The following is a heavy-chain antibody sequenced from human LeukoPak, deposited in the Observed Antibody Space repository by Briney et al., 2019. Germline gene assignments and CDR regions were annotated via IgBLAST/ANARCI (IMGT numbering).Heavy chain of an antibody. Sequence: VKVSCKASGYTFTSYDINWVRQATGQGLEGMGWMNPNSGNTGYAQKFQGRVTMTRNTSIGTAYMELSSLISEDTAVYYCARSNEVDYYYYYMDVWGKGTTVTVSS. D-gene: IGHD4-11*01. V-gene: IGHV1-8*01. CDR1: GYTFTSYD. CDR2: MNPNSGNT. CDR3: ARSNEVDYYYYYMDV. J-gene: IGHJ6*03.